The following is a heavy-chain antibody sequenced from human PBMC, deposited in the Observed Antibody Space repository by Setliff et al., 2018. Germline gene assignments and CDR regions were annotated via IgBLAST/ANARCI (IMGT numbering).Heavy chain of an antibody. CDR2: VDRSGNT. V-gene: IGHV4-39*01. CDR1: DVSISSSSFY. Sequence: SETLSLTCTVSDVSISSSSFYWAWIRQPPGKGLEWIGTVDRSGNTFYNPSLKSRVTISVAASKNQFSLKLTSVSAADTAVYYCARRDSTGYYGYSFDFWGQGTLVTVSS. CDR3: ARRDSTGYYGYSFDF. J-gene: IGHJ4*02. D-gene: IGHD3-22*01.